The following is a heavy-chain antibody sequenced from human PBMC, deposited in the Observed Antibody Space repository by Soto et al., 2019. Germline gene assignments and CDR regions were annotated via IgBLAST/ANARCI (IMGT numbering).Heavy chain of an antibody. CDR3: ARGSHLAITMVRGVREARFDY. CDR1: GGSFSGYY. D-gene: IGHD3-10*01. J-gene: IGHJ4*02. Sequence: PSETLSLTCAVYGGSFSGYYWSWIRQPPGKGLEWIGEINHSGSINYNPSLKSRVTISVDTSKNQFSLKLSSVTAADTAVYYCARGSHLAITMVRGVREARFDYWGQGTLVT. CDR2: INHSGSI. V-gene: IGHV4-34*01.